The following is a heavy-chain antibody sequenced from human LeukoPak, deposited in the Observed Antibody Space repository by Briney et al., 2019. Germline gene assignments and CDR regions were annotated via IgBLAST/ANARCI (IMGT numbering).Heavy chain of an antibody. CDR2: ISGSGVGT. V-gene: IGHV3-23*01. CDR3: AKDLPVAGGD. CDR1: GFTFSSYA. Sequence: GGSLRLSCAASGFTFSSYAMSWVRQVPGKGLEWVSGISGSGVGTYSADSVKGRFTISRDNSKNTLYLQMNGLRAEDTAVYYCAKDLPVAGGDWGQGTLVTVSS. D-gene: IGHD6-19*01. J-gene: IGHJ4*02.